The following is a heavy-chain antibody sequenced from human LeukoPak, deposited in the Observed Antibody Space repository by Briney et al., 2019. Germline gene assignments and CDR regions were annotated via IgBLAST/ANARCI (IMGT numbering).Heavy chain of an antibody. J-gene: IGHJ3*02. V-gene: IGHV3-30*04. Sequence: PGGSLRLSCAASGFTFSSYAMHWVRQAPGKGLEWVAVISYDGSNKYYADSVKGRFTISRDNSKNTLYLQMDSLSAEDTAVYYCARDHVGEDSGAFDIWGQGTMVTVSS. CDR2: ISYDGSNK. D-gene: IGHD3-10*01. CDR3: ARDHVGEDSGAFDI. CDR1: GFTFSSYA.